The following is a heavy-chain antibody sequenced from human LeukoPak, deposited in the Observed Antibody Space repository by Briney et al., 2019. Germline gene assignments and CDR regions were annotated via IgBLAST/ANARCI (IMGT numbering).Heavy chain of an antibody. CDR3: AKVLAVAAMDDAFDI. CDR2: IKQDGSEK. V-gene: IGHV3-7*01. CDR1: GFTFSRYW. D-gene: IGHD6-19*01. J-gene: IGHJ3*02. Sequence: PGGSLRLSCAASGFTFSRYWLSWVRQAPGKGLEWVANIKQDGSEKEHVDSVKGRFTISRDNAKNSLYLQMNSLRAEDTAVYYCAKVLAVAAMDDAFDIWGQGTMVTVSS.